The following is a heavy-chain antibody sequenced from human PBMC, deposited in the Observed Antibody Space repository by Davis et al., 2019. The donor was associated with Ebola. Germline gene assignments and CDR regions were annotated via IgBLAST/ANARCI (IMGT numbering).Heavy chain of an antibody. CDR1: GFTFSSYG. V-gene: IGHV3-30*18. Sequence: GESLKISCAASGFTFSSYGMHWVRQAPGKGLEWVAVISYDGSNKYYADSVKGRFTISRDNSKNTLYLQMNSLRAEDTAVYYCAKDTGYSRPGEAFDIWGQGTMVTVSS. J-gene: IGHJ3*02. CDR2: ISYDGSNK. CDR3: AKDTGYSRPGEAFDI. D-gene: IGHD6-13*01.